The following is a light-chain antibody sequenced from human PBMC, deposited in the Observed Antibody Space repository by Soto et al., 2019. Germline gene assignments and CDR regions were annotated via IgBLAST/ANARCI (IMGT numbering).Light chain of an antibody. Sequence: EIVLTQSPDTLSLSPGERATLSCGASQSISSSYLAWYQQKPGQAPRLLIYGAFSRATGIPDRFSGSGSGTDFTLTISRLEPEDFALYFCQQFGSLVTFGGGTKVEIK. CDR3: QQFGSLVT. J-gene: IGKJ4*01. V-gene: IGKV3-20*01. CDR2: GAF. CDR1: QSISSSY.